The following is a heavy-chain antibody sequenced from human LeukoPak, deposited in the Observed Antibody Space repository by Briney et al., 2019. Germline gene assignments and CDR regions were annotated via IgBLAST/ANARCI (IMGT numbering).Heavy chain of an antibody. V-gene: IGHV1-69*13. CDR2: IIPIFGTA. Sequence: SVKVSCKASGYTFTSYYMHWVRQAPGQGLEWMGGIIPIFGTANYAQKFQGRVTITADESTSTAYMELSSLRSEDTAVYYCARGRLYEWLRTDLDYWGQGTLVTVSS. J-gene: IGHJ4*02. CDR3: ARGRLYEWLRTDLDY. D-gene: IGHD5-12*01. CDR1: GYTFTSYY.